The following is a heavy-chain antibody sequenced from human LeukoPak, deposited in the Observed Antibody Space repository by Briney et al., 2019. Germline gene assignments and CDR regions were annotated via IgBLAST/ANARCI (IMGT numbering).Heavy chain of an antibody. J-gene: IGHJ4*02. V-gene: IGHV3-30*18. CDR1: AFTFSSYG. Sequence: GGSLRLSCAASAFTFSSYGMHWVRQAPGKGLEWVAFISYDGSNKYYADSVKGRFTISRDNSKNTLYLQMNSLRAEDTAVYYCAKAISSSWYRGIDYWGQGTLVTVSS. CDR3: AKAISSSWYRGIDY. CDR2: ISYDGSNK. D-gene: IGHD6-13*01.